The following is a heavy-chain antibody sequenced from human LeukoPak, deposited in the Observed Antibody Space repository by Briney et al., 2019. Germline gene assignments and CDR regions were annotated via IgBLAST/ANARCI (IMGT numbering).Heavy chain of an antibody. D-gene: IGHD3-22*01. Sequence: GASVKVSCKASGGTFSSYAIIWVRQAPGQGLEWMGGIIPIFGTANYAQKFQGRVTITTDESTSTAYMELSSLRSEDTAVYYCARDLLSTTRYYYDDAFDIWGQGTMVTVSS. CDR2: IIPIFGTA. CDR3: ARDLLSTTRYYYDDAFDI. J-gene: IGHJ3*02. CDR1: GGTFSSYA. V-gene: IGHV1-69*05.